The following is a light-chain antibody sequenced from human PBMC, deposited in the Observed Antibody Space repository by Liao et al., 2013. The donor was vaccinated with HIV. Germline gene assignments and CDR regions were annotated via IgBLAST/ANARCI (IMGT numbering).Light chain of an antibody. V-gene: IGLV3-21*04. CDR1: DVGGKS. CDR2: YDR. J-gene: IGLJ2*01. CDR3: QVWDSSGQDVV. Sequence: SYVLTQPPSVSVAPGETAILTCAGSDVGGKSVHWYQQKPGQAPVLVIYYDRQRPSGIPERFSGSNSGDTATLTISRVEAGDEADFYCQVWDSSGQDVVFGGGTKLIV.